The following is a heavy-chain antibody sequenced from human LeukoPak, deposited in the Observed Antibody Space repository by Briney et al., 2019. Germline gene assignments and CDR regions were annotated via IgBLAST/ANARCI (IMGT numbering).Heavy chain of an antibody. Sequence: ASVKVSCKASGYTFTGYDINWVRQAPGKGLEWMGGFDPEDGETIYAQKFQGRVTMTEDTSTDTAYMELSSLRSEDTAVYYCATSQNYYDSSGYPPPTGYWGQGTLVTVSS. J-gene: IGHJ4*02. V-gene: IGHV1-24*01. CDR1: GYTFTGYD. CDR3: ATSQNYYDSSGYPPPTGY. CDR2: FDPEDGET. D-gene: IGHD3-22*01.